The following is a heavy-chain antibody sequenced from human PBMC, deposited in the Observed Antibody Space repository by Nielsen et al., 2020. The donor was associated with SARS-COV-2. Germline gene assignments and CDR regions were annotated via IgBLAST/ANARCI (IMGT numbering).Heavy chain of an antibody. CDR2: MSYDGSDT. Sequence: GGSLRLSCAASGFAFKTFGMHWFRQAPGKGLEWVGVMSYDGSDTEYVDSVRGRFTISRDNSKNTLFLQMSSMRAEDTAVYYCAKLGGAQHDLGDNVVYWGRGTLVTVSS. CDR1: GFAFKTFG. J-gene: IGHJ4*02. D-gene: IGHD3-16*01. V-gene: IGHV3-30*18. CDR3: AKLGGAQHDLGDNVVY.